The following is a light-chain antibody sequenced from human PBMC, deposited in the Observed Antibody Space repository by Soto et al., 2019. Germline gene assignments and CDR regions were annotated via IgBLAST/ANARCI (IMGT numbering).Light chain of an antibody. CDR2: EVS. CDR3: SSYTSSNSVI. Sequence: QSALTQPASVSGSPGQSITISCTGSSSDVGGYNYVSWYQQHPGKAPKFMIYEVSNRPSGISNRFSGSKSGNTASLTISGLQAEDEADYYCSSYTSSNSVIFGGGTQLTV. J-gene: IGLJ2*01. CDR1: SSDVGGYNY. V-gene: IGLV2-14*01.